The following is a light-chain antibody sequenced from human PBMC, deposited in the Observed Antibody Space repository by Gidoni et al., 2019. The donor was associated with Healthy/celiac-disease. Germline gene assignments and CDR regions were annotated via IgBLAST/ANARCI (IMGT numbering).Light chain of an antibody. CDR2: AAS. J-gene: IGKJ4*01. V-gene: IGKV1-NL1*01. Sequence: EIQMTQSPSSLSASVGDRVTITCRASQGISNSLAWYQQKPGKAPKLLLYAASRLESGVPSRFSGSGSGTDYTLTISSLQPEDFATYYCQQYYSTPALTFGGGTKVEIK. CDR3: QQYYSTPALT. CDR1: QGISNS.